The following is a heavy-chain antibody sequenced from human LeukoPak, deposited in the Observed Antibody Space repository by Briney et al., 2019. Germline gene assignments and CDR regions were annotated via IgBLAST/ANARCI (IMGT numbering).Heavy chain of an antibody. CDR2: IKQDGSEK. CDR1: GFSFSSYW. J-gene: IGHJ4*02. Sequence: PGGSLRLSCVDSGFSFSSYWMSWFRQAPGKGLEWVANIKQDGSEKYHVDSVKGRFTVSRDNAKNLLYLQMNSLRVEDTVVYYCAKGGSYPIDYWGQGALVTVSS. D-gene: IGHD1-26*01. CDR3: AKGGSYPIDY. V-gene: IGHV3-7*03.